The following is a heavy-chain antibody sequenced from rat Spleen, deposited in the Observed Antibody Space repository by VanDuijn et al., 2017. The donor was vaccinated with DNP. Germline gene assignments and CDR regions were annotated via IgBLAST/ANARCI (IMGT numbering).Heavy chain of an antibody. CDR2: ISYDGTRT. Sequence: EVQLVEAGGDLVQPGRSLKLSCAASGFTFSDYAMAWVRQAPKKGLEWVATISYDGTRTYYRDSVKGRFTISRDNAKSTLYLQMNSLRSEDMATYYCVRWNSGHFDYWGQGVMVTVSS. CDR1: GFTFSDYA. V-gene: IGHV5-17*01. J-gene: IGHJ2*01. D-gene: IGHD4-3*01. CDR3: VRWNSGHFDY.